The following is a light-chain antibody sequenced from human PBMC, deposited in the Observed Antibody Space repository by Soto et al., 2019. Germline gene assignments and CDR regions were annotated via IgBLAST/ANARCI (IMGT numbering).Light chain of an antibody. Sequence: EIGLTQSPGTLSLSPGERATLSCRASQSVSSSYLAWNQQNPGQATRLLIYGASSRATGIPDRFRGRWSGTAFTLTISRLEPDDFALYYSQHYGSSPWTVGQGTKVDIK. V-gene: IGKV3-20*01. CDR1: QSVSSSY. J-gene: IGKJ1*01. CDR2: GAS. CDR3: QHYGSSPWT.